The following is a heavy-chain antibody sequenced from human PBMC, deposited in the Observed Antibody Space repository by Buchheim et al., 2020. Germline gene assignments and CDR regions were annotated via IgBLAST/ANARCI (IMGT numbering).Heavy chain of an antibody. D-gene: IGHD3-16*01. J-gene: IGHJ4*02. CDR1: GDSIRSSAYF. V-gene: IGHV4-39*07. CDR3: AREGWGAKSEDDD. Sequence: HLHLQESDPGLVKPSETLSLTCSVSGDSIRSSAYFWGWIRQSPGRALEWIASINYSGRAFYNPSLESRVTMSLDTSNNQFSLKLHSVTAADTAVYYCAREGWGAKSEDDDWGPGTL. CDR2: INYSGRA.